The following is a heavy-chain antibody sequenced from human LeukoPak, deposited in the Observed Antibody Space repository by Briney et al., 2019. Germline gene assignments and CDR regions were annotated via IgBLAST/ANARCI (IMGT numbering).Heavy chain of an antibody. V-gene: IGHV1-8*01. CDR3: ARDSGDDYVEDAFDI. J-gene: IGHJ3*02. CDR2: KNPNSGNS. D-gene: IGHD3-10*02. CDR1: GYTFTNYD. Sequence: ASVKVSCKASGYTFTNYDINWVRQAAGQGLEWMGYKNPNSGNSAYAQKFQGRVTITTDASISTAYMELSGLRSEDTAVYYCARDSGDDYVEDAFDIWGQGTRVTVSS.